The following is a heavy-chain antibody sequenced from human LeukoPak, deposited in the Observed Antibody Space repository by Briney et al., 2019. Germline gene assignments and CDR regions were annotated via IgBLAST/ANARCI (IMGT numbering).Heavy chain of an antibody. Sequence: SQTLSLTCAVSGGSISSGVYSWSWVRQPPGKGLEWIGYIYYGGNTYYNPSLKSRLTISLDTSNNQFSLKLSSVTAADTAVYYCARGHLITIFGVVIISQTHDAFDIWGQGTMVTVSS. CDR2: IYYGGNT. J-gene: IGHJ3*02. CDR3: ARGHLITIFGVVIISQTHDAFDI. CDR1: GGSISSGVYS. D-gene: IGHD3-3*01. V-gene: IGHV4-30-4*07.